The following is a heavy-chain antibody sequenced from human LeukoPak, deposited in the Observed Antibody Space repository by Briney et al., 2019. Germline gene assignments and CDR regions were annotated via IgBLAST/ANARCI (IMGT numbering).Heavy chain of an antibody. CDR2: IYHSGST. Sequence: SETLSLTCTVSGGSISSYYWGWIRQPPGKGLEWIGSIYHSGSTYYNPSLKSRVTISVDTSKNQFSLKLSSVTAADTAVYYCARDLGYSYPADYYYMDVWGKGTTVTVSS. V-gene: IGHV4-39*07. CDR1: GGSISSYY. D-gene: IGHD5-18*01. CDR3: ARDLGYSYPADYYYMDV. J-gene: IGHJ6*03.